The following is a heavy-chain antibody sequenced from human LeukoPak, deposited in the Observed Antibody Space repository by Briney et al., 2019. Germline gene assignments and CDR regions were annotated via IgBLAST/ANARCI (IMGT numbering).Heavy chain of an antibody. CDR3: AKTILRGNIVVVPAAMYYFDY. J-gene: IGHJ4*02. Sequence: GGSLRLSCAASGFTLSSYAMSWVRQAPGKGLEWVSAISGSGGSTYYADSVKGRFTISRDNSKNTLYLQMNSLRAEDTAVYYCAKTILRGNIVVVPAAMYYFDYWGQGTLVTVSS. CDR1: GFTLSSYA. D-gene: IGHD2-2*01. CDR2: ISGSGGST. V-gene: IGHV3-23*01.